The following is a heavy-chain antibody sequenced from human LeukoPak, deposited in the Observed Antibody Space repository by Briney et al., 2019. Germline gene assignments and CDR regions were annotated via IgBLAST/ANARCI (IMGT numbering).Heavy chain of an antibody. D-gene: IGHD5-24*01. J-gene: IGHJ3*02. CDR2: IYYSGST. Sequence: SETLSLTCTVSGGSISSYYWSWIRQPPGKGLEWIGYIYYSGSTNYNPSLKSRVTISVDTSKNQFSLKLSSVTAADTAVYYCAREGYNSAFDIWGQGTMVTVSS. CDR1: GGSISSYY. CDR3: AREGYNSAFDI. V-gene: IGHV4-59*01.